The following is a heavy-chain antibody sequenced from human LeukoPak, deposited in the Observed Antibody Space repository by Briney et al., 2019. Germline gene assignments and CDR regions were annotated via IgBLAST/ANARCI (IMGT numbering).Heavy chain of an antibody. CDR3: ARARYGSGGYFFDF. V-gene: IGHV3-74*01. CDR1: GFTFSSYW. Sequence: GGSLRLSCAASGFTFSSYWMHWVRQAPGKGLVWVSRIKSDGSSTSYADSVKGRFTISRDNAKSSLYLQMNSLRGEDTAVYYCARARYGSGGYFFDFWGQGTLVTVSS. J-gene: IGHJ4*02. CDR2: IKSDGSST. D-gene: IGHD3-10*01.